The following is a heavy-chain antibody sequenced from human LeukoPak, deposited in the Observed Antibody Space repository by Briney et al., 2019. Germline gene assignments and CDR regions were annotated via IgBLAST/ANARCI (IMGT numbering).Heavy chain of an antibody. D-gene: IGHD3-10*01. CDR1: GFTFEDNG. CDR2: LNWNGGST. V-gene: IGHV3-20*04. J-gene: IGHJ4*02. CDR3: ATHSYYYGSGSYPHYLDY. Sequence: GGSLRLSCAASGFTFEDNGMSWVRLAPGKGLEWVSGLNWNGGSTGYADSVKGRFTISRDNARNSLYLQMNSLRTEDTALYYCATHSYYYGSGSYPHYLDYWGQGTLVTVSA.